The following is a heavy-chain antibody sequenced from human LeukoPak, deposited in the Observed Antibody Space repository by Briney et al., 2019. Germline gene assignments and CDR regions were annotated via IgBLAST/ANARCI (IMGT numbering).Heavy chain of an antibody. CDR2: IYWDDDR. Sequence: SGPTLVNPTQTLTLTCSFSGFSLTTGGVGVGWIRQPPGKALEWLPVIYWDDDRRYSPSLKSRLTITKDTSKNRVVLTMTNMDPVDTATYYCAQEGDTGSYYGIFDSWGQGTLVTASS. J-gene: IGHJ4*02. CDR1: GFSLTTGGVG. D-gene: IGHD1-26*01. CDR3: AQEGDTGSYYGIFDS. V-gene: IGHV2-5*02.